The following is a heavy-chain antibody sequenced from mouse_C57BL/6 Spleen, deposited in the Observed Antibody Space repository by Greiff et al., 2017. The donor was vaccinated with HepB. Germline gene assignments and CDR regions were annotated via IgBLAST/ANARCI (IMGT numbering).Heavy chain of an antibody. CDR2: IHPNSGST. V-gene: IGHV1-64*01. CDR1: GYTFTSYW. CDR3: AKTAQALRKEASYAMDY. J-gene: IGHJ4*01. D-gene: IGHD3-2*02. Sequence: QVQLKQPGAELVKPGASVKLSCKASGYTFTSYWMHWVKQRPGQGLEWIGMIHPNSGSTNYNEKFKSKATLTVDKSSSTAYMQLSSLTSEDSAVYYCAKTAQALRKEASYAMDYWGQGTSVTVSS.